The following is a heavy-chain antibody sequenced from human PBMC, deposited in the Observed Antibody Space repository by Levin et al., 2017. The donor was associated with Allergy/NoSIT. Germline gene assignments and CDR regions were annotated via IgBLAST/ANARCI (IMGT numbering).Heavy chain of an antibody. CDR3: AREDNNNYVY. Sequence: GGSLRLSCAASGFTFNTYWMTWVRQAPGKGLEWVANIRQDGREKYYVDSVKGRFTISRDNAQNSLYLQMNSLRAEDTAVYYCAREDNNNYVYWGQGTLVTVSS. J-gene: IGHJ4*02. CDR2: IRQDGREK. V-gene: IGHV3-7*01. D-gene: IGHD3-16*01. CDR1: GFTFNTYW.